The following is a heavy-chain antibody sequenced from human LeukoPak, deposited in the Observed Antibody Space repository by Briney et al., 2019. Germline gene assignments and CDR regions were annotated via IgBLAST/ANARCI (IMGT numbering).Heavy chain of an antibody. Sequence: SETLSLTCAVYGGSLSGYYWSWIRQPPGKGLEWIGEINHSGSTNYNPSLKSRVTISVDTSKNQFSLKLSSVTAADTAVYYCARDKFWCYDFWSGYCRYMDAWGKGTTVTVSS. D-gene: IGHD3-3*01. CDR3: ARDKFWCYDFWSGYCRYMDA. V-gene: IGHV4-34*01. J-gene: IGHJ6*03. CDR2: INHSGST. CDR1: GGSLSGYY.